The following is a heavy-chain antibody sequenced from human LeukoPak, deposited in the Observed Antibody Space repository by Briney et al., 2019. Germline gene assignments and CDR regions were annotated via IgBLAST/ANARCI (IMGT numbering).Heavy chain of an antibody. CDR2: IYYSGST. CDR3: ARVVLRSGYWYFDL. CDR1: GGSISSYY. V-gene: IGHV4-59*01. D-gene: IGHD2/OR15-2a*01. Sequence: SVTLSLTCTVSGGSISSYYWSWIRQPPGKGLEWIGYIYYSGSTNNNPSLKSRVTISVDTSKNQFSLKLSSVTAADTAVYYCARVVLRSGYWYFDLWGRGTLVTVSP. J-gene: IGHJ2*01.